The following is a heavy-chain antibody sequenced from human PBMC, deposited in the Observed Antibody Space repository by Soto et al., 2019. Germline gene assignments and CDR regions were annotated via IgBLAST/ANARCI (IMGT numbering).Heavy chain of an antibody. CDR2: IYYSGST. CDR3: ARHQGPAVFGVVITAYYYYGMDV. Sequence: NPSETLSLTCTVSGGSISSSSYYWGWIRQPPGKGLEWIGSIYYSGSTYYNPSLKSRVTISVDTSKNQFSLKLSSVTAADTAVYYCARHQGPAVFGVVITAYYYYGMDVWGQGTTVTVSS. V-gene: IGHV4-39*01. CDR1: GGSISSSSYY. J-gene: IGHJ6*02. D-gene: IGHD3-3*01.